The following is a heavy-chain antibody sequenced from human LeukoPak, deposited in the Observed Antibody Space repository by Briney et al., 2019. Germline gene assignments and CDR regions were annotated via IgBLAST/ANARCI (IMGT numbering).Heavy chain of an antibody. CDR2: IIPIFGIA. V-gene: IGHV1-69*04. D-gene: IGHD1-7*01. Sequence: SVKVSCKASGGTYSSYAISWVRQAPGQGLEWMGRIIPIFGIANYAQKFQGRVTITADKSTSTAYMELSSLRSEDTAVYYCASWDNWNYGTWGQGTLVTVSS. CDR3: ASWDNWNYGT. CDR1: GGTYSSYA. J-gene: IGHJ5*02.